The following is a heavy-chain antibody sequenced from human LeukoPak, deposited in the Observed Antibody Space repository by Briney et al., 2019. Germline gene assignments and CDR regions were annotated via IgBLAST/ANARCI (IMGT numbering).Heavy chain of an antibody. CDR2: ISSSGSTI. V-gene: IGHV3-11*04. J-gene: IGHJ4*02. Sequence: GGSLRLSCAASGFTFSDYYMSWIRQAPGKGLEWVSYISSSGSTIYYADSVKGRFTISRDNSKNTLYLEMNSLRAEDTAVYYCAKGFCSGGNCYFFDSWGQGTLVTVSS. CDR3: AKGFCSGGNCYFFDS. D-gene: IGHD2-15*01. CDR1: GFTFSDYY.